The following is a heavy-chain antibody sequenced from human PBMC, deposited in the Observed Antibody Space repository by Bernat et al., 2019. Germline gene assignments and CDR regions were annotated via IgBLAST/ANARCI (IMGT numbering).Heavy chain of an antibody. J-gene: IGHJ4*02. V-gene: IGHV3-33*01. D-gene: IGHD1-26*01. CDR3: ARDTHPSGGPDY. CDR2: IWYDGSNK. CDR1: GFTFSSYG. Sequence: QVQLVESGGGVVQPGRSLRLSCSASGFTFSSYGMHWVRQAPGKWLEWVAVIWYDGSNKYYADSVKGRFTISRDNSKNTLYLQMNSLRAEDTAVYYCARDTHPSGGPDYWGQGTLVTVSS.